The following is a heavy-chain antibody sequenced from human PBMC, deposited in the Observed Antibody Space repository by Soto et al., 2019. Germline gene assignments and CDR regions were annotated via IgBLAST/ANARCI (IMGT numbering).Heavy chain of an antibody. D-gene: IGHD2-2*03. CDR1: GCSISSYF. CDR3: ARLNGYCVSTSCHGYYGMDV. J-gene: IGHJ6*02. CDR2: FYYGGST. Sequence: PSDTLSLTCTVSGCSISSYFWSWIRQSPGKGLEWIGYFYYGGSTNYNPSLKSRVTISVDTSKNQFSLKLTSVIAADTAFYYCARLNGYCVSTSCHGYYGMDVWGQGTTVT. V-gene: IGHV4-59*08.